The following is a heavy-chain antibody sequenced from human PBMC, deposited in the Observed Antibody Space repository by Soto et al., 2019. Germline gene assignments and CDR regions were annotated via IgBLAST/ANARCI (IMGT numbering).Heavy chain of an antibody. V-gene: IGHV4-31*03. CDR2: IYYSGST. J-gene: IGHJ6*02. Sequence: QVQLQESGPGLVKPSQTLSLTCPVSVGSISSGGYYWSWIRQHPGKGLEWIGYIYYSGSTYYNPSLKSRVTISVDTSKNQFSLKLSSVTAADTAVYYCARDAAAGLYYYYGMDVWGQGTTVTVSS. CDR1: VGSISSGGYY. CDR3: ARDAAAGLYYYYGMDV. D-gene: IGHD6-13*01.